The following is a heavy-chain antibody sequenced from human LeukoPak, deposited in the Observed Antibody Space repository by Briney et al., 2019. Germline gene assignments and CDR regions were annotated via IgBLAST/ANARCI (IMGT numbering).Heavy chain of an antibody. J-gene: IGHJ4*02. CDR2: ISSSGNYI. CDR3: ARDSRIAVAGVSGLGY. D-gene: IGHD6-19*01. CDR1: GFTFSTYS. V-gene: IGHV3-21*01. Sequence: GGSLRLSCAASGFTFSTYSLNWVRQAPGKGLEWVSSISSSGNYIYYADSVKGRFTISRDNAKKSVYLQMNSLRAEDTAVYYCARDSRIAVAGVSGLGYWGQGTLVTVSS.